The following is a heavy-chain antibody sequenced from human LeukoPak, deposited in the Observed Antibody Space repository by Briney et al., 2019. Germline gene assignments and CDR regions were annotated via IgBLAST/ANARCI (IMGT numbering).Heavy chain of an antibody. V-gene: IGHV1-46*01. J-gene: IGHJ4*02. Sequence: ASVKVSCKASGYTFTSNYIHWVRQAPGQGLGWMGMIYPRDGSTSYAQKFQGRVTVTRDTSTSTVHMELSGLRSEDTAVYYCARDQEGFDYWGQGTLVTVSS. CDR2: IYPRDGST. CDR1: GYTFTSNY. CDR3: ARDQEGFDY.